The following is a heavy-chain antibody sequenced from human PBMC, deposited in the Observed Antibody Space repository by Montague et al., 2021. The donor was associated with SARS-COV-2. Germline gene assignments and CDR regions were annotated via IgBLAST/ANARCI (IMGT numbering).Heavy chain of an antibody. CDR2: IYTSGST. CDR1: GGSISSYY. CDR3: ARDNPVLWFGETYAFDI. V-gene: IGHV4-4*07. D-gene: IGHD3-10*01. J-gene: IGHJ3*02. Sequence: SDTLSLTCTVSGGSISSYYWSWIRQPAGKGLEWIGRIYTSGSTNYNPSLKSRVTMLVDTSKNQFSLKLSSVTAADTAVYYCARDNPVLWFGETYAFDIWGQGTMVTVSS.